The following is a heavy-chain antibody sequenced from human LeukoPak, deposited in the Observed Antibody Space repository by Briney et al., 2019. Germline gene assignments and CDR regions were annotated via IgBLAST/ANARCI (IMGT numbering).Heavy chain of an antibody. CDR3: ARLVGAATDPFDY. V-gene: IGHV4-59*04. CDR1: GASISSYY. Sequence: SETLSLTCTVSGASISSYYWTWIRQPPGKELEWIGYIYYSGTTYYNPSLKTRVTIFVDTSKNQFSLKLSSVTAADTAVYYCARLVGAATDPFDYWGQGTLVTVSS. J-gene: IGHJ4*02. D-gene: IGHD1-26*01. CDR2: IYYSGTT.